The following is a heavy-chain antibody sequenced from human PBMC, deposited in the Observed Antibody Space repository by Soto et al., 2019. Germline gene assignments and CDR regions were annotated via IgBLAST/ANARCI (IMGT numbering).Heavy chain of an antibody. V-gene: IGHV3-30-3*01. Sequence: QVQLVESGGGVVQPGRSLRLSCAASGFTFSRFTIHWVRQAPGKGLEWVAVTSYDGSNNYYADSVKGRFTISRDNSKNTRYLQMNSLRAEDTAVYYCARSSTVTNPLDYWGQGTLVTVSS. D-gene: IGHD4-4*01. CDR1: GFTFSRFT. J-gene: IGHJ4*02. CDR2: TSYDGSNN. CDR3: ARSSTVTNPLDY.